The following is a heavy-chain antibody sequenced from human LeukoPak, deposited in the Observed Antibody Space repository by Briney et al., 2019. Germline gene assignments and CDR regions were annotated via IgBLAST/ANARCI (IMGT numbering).Heavy chain of an antibody. CDR2: IIPIFGTA. Sequence: GASVKVSCKASGGTFSSYAISWVRQAPGQGLEWMGGIIPIFGTANYAQKFQGRVTITADESTSTAYMELSSLRSEDTAVYYCARTYRYYYYYYMDVWGKGTTVTVSS. V-gene: IGHV1-69*01. J-gene: IGHJ6*03. CDR3: ARTYRYYYYYYMDV. CDR1: GGTFSSYA.